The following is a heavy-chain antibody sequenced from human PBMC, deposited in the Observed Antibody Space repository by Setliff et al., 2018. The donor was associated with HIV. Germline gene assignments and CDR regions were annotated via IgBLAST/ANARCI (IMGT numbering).Heavy chain of an antibody. J-gene: IGHJ6*03. CDR3: ARHRDPPGSRWIYYYYYMDL. CDR1: GGSISSGSYY. Sequence: PSETLSLTCTVSGGSISSGSYYWGWIRQPPGKRLEWLGSIYQSVSTSYNPSLSSRLTISVDTSKNQVSLRLRSVTAADTGVYYCARHRDPPGSRWIYYYYYMDLWGEGTTVTVSS. D-gene: IGHD6-13*01. V-gene: IGHV4-39*01. CDR2: IYQSVST.